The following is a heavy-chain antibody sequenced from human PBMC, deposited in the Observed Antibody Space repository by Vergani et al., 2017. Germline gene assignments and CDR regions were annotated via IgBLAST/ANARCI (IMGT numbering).Heavy chain of an antibody. CDR3: VRDPDYSTFDS. V-gene: IGHV3-48*01. J-gene: IGHJ4*02. D-gene: IGHD4-11*01. Sequence: DVRLVESGGGVVQPGGSLRLFCAASGFTFSAYRMNWVRQTPGKGLEWISYIGVSDNSIYYADSVMGRFAISRDNARNLLFLQMNSLRADDSALYFCVRDPDYSTFDSWGQGTLVTVS. CDR2: IGVSDNSI. CDR1: GFTFSAYR.